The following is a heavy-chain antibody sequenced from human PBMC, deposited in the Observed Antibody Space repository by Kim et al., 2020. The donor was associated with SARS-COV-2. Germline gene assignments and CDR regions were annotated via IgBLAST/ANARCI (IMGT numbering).Heavy chain of an antibody. CDR3: AKDNIQWLVPDYYYYYGMDV. Sequence: GGSLRLSCAASGFTFSSYAMSWVRQAPGKGLEWVSAISGSGGSTYYADSVKGRFTISRDNSKNTLYLQMNSLRGEDTAVYYCAKDNIQWLVPDYYYYYGMDVWSQGTTRTVSS. CDR1: GFTFSSYA. V-gene: IGHV3-23*01. CDR2: ISGSGGST. J-gene: IGHJ6*02. D-gene: IGHD6-19*01.